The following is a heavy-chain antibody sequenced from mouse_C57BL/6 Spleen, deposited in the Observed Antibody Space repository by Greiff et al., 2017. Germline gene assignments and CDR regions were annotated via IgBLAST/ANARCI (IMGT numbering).Heavy chain of an antibody. D-gene: IGHD3-3*01. CDR2: ISSGSSTI. V-gene: IGHV5-17*01. Sequence: EVQGVESGGGLVKPGGSPKLSCAASGFTFSDYGMPWVRQAPEKGLEWVAYISSGSSTIYYADTVKGRFTISRDNAKNTLFLQMTSLRSEDTAMYDCARRAWGYDMDYWGQGTSVTVSS. J-gene: IGHJ4*01. CDR3: ARRAWGYDMDY. CDR1: GFTFSDYG.